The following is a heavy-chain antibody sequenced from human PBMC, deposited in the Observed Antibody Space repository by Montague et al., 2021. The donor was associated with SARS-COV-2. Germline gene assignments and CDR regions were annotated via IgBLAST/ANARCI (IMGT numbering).Heavy chain of an antibody. CDR3: ARHGRFSVIVNTPRGAFDI. J-gene: IGHJ3*02. CDR2: IYFSGST. Sequence: SETLSLTCTVSGGSISSYYWSWIRQPPGKGLEWIGCIYFSGSTNYNPSLKSRVTISVDTSKNQFSLKLSSVTAADTAVYYCARHGRFSVIVNTPRGAFDIWGQGTTVTVS. CDR1: GGSISSYY. V-gene: IGHV4-59*08. D-gene: IGHD3-22*01.